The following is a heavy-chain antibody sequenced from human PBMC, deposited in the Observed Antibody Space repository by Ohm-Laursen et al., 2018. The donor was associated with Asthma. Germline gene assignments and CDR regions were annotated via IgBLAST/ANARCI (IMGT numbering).Heavy chain of an antibody. V-gene: IGHV3-30*03. D-gene: IGHD4-17*01. J-gene: IGHJ5*02. CDR1: GFTFSSYG. CDR3: ARDRGVDYGDYSGWFDP. CDR2: ISSDGSNK. Sequence: SLRLSCTASGFTFSSYGMHWVRQAPGKGLEWVAIISSDGSNKFHAESVKGRITPSRDNSKNTLYLEMNSLRAEDTAVYYCARDRGVDYGDYSGWFDPWGQGTLVTVSS.